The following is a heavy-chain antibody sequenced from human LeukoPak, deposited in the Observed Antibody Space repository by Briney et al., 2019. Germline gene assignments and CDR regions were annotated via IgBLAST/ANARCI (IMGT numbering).Heavy chain of an antibody. CDR3: ARGSSSWYGYYYYYMDV. CDR2: IYYSGST. CDR1: GASISSSSYY. D-gene: IGHD6-13*01. J-gene: IGHJ6*03. V-gene: IGHV4-39*07. Sequence: SETLSLTCTVSGASISSSSYYWGWIRQPPGEGLGWIGSIYYSGSTDYNPSLKSRVTISVDTSKNQFSLKLSSVTAADTAVYYCARGSSSWYGYYYYYMDVWGKGTTVTVSS.